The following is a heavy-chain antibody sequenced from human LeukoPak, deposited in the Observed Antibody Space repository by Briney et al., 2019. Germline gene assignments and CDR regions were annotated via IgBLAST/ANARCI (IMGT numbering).Heavy chain of an antibody. CDR1: GYTFTSYG. CDR2: ISAYNGNT. D-gene: IGHD3-22*01. CDR3: ASIYYDSSGYGFDP. V-gene: IGHV1-18*01. J-gene: IGHJ5*02. Sequence: GASVKVSCKASGYTFTSYGISWVRQAPGQGLEWMGWISAYNGNTNYAQKLQGRVTMTTDTSTSTAYMELRSLRSDDTAVYYCASIYYDSSGYGFDPWGPGTLVTVSS.